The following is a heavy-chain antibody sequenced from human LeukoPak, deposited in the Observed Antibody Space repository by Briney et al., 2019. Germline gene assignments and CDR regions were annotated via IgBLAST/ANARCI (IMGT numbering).Heavy chain of an antibody. D-gene: IGHD3-22*01. CDR2: IRYDGSNK. Sequence: GGSLRLSCAASGFTFSSYGMHWVRQAPGKGLEWVAFIRYDGSNKYYADSVKGRFTISRDNSKNTLYLQMNSLRAEDTAVYYCARESYYYDSSGYLGYWGQGTLVTVSS. CDR3: ARESYYYDSSGYLGY. CDR1: GFTFSSYG. J-gene: IGHJ4*02. V-gene: IGHV3-30*02.